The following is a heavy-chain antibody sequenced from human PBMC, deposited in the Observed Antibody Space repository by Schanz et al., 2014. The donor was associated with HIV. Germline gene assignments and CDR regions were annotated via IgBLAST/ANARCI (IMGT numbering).Heavy chain of an antibody. CDR3: ARVFGRTYGLPDY. V-gene: IGHV3-11*01. J-gene: IGHJ4*02. CDR1: GFTFTDNY. D-gene: IGHD3-10*01. Sequence: VQLVGSGGGLVKPGGSLRLSCAASGFTFTDNYMSWIRQAPGKGREWLSYISVNGATREYADSVKGRFTISRDNARTSLYLQMNSLRAEDTAVYYCARVFGRTYGLPDYWGQGTLVTVSS. CDR2: ISVNGATR.